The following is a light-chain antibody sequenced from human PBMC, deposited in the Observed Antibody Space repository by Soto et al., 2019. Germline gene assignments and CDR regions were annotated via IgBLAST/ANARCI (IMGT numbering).Light chain of an antibody. CDR3: QQYYSTPSP. J-gene: IGKJ5*01. CDR2: WAS. Sequence: DIGRTESPDSRAVSLGERATINCKSSQSVLYSSNNKDYLAWYQQKPGQPPKLLFYWASTRESGVPDRFSGSGSETDFTLTISSLQAEDVAVYYCQQYYSTPSPFGQGTRLEIK. V-gene: IGKV4-1*01. CDR1: QSVLYSSNNKDY.